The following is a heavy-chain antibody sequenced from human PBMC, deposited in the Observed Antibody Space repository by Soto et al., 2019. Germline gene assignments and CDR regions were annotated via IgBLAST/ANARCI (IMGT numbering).Heavy chain of an antibody. CDR1: GFTFDDYA. V-gene: IGHV3-9*01. Sequence: EVQLVESGGGLVQPGRSLRLSCAASGFTFDDYAMHWVRQAPGKGLEWVSGISWNSGSIGYADSVKGRFTISRDNAKNSLYLQMNRLRAEDTALYYCAKDKSYYYYYMDVWGKGTTVTVSS. J-gene: IGHJ6*03. CDR3: AKDKSYYYYYMDV. CDR2: ISWNSGSI.